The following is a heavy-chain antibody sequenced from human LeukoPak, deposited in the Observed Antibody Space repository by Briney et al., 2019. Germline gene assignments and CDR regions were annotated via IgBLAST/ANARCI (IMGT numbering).Heavy chain of an antibody. CDR3: ARDGGCGGDCRENNWFDP. D-gene: IGHD2-21*02. V-gene: IGHV4-31*03. Sequence: SETLSLTCTVSGGSISSGGYYWSWIRQHPGKGLEWIGHIYYSGSTYYNPSLKSRVTISVDTSKNQFSLKLSSVTAADTAVYYCARDGGCGGDCRENNWFDPWGQGTLVTVSS. CDR1: GGSISSGGYY. CDR2: IYYSGST. J-gene: IGHJ5*02.